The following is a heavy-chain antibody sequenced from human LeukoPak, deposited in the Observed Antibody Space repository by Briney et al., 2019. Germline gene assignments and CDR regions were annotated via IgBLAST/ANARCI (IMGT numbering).Heavy chain of an antibody. D-gene: IGHD3-22*01. CDR3: AKDSYETSGYFDS. J-gene: IGHJ4*02. Sequence: GGSLRLSCAASGFTFDDYAMHWVRQAPGKGLEWVSGISWNSGSIGYADSVKGRFTISRDNSKNTLYLQMSSLRAEDTAIYYCAKDSYETSGYFDSWGQGSLVSVSS. CDR2: ISWNSGSI. V-gene: IGHV3-9*01. CDR1: GFTFDDYA.